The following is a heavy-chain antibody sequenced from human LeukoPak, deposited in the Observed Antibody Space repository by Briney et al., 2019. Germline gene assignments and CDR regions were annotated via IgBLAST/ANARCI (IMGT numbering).Heavy chain of an antibody. Sequence: PSGTLSLTCAVSGGSISSSNWWSWVRRPPGKGLEWIGEIYHSGSTNYNPSLKSRVTISVDKSKNQFSLKLSSVTAADTAVYYCARDHITMVRGVNAFDIWGQGTMVTVSS. J-gene: IGHJ3*02. CDR2: IYHSGST. CDR3: ARDHITMVRGVNAFDI. V-gene: IGHV4-4*02. CDR1: GGSISSSNW. D-gene: IGHD3-10*01.